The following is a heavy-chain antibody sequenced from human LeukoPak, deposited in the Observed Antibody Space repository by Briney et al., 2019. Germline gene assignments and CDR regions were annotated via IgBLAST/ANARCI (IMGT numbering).Heavy chain of an antibody. J-gene: IGHJ6*03. CDR3: AKGPGYYYYYMDV. D-gene: IGHD3-10*01. Sequence: PGGSLRLSCAASGFTFDDYAMHWVRQAPGKGLEWVSGISWNSGSIGYADSVKGRFTISRDNAKNSLYLQMNSLRAEDTALYYCAKGPGYYYYYMDVWGKGTTVTISS. V-gene: IGHV3-9*01. CDR2: ISWNSGSI. CDR1: GFTFDDYA.